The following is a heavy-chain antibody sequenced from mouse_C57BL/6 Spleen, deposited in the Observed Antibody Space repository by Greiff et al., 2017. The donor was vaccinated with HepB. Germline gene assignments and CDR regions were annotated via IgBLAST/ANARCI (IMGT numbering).Heavy chain of an antibody. CDR2: IDPSDSYT. V-gene: IGHV1-59*01. J-gene: IGHJ2*01. Sequence: QVQLQQPGAELVRPGTSVKLSCKASGYTFTSYWMHWVKQRPGQGLEWIGVIDPSDSYTNYNQKFKGKATLTVDTSSSTAYMQLSSLTSEDSAVYYCASWDYGYWGKGTTLTVAS. D-gene: IGHD2-4*01. CDR1: GYTFTSYW. CDR3: ASWDYGY.